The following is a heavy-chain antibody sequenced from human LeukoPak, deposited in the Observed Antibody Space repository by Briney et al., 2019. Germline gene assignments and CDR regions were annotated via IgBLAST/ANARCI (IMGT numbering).Heavy chain of an antibody. V-gene: IGHV3-21*01. CDR3: ARALDYYDSSGYYIN. CDR1: GFTFSSYS. CDR2: ISSSSSYI. Sequence: PGGSLRLSCAASGFTFSSYSMNWVRQAPGKGLEWVSSISSSSSYICYADSVKGRFTISRDNAKNSLYLQMNSLRAEDTAVYYCARALDYYDSSGYYINWGQGTLVTVSS. J-gene: IGHJ4*02. D-gene: IGHD3-22*01.